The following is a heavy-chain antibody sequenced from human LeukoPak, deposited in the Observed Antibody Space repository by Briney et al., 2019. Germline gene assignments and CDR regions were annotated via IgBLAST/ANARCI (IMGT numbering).Heavy chain of an antibody. CDR2: IKLDGSEK. Sequence: PGGSLRLSCVASGFTFGKYWMSWVRQAPGKGLEWVASIKLDGSEKNYVDSVMGRFTISRDNTKNSLYLQMNSLRAEDTAVFYCARDQYDTWSRRGNFDSWGQGTLVIVSS. V-gene: IGHV3-7*03. CDR3: ARDQYDTWSRRGNFDS. J-gene: IGHJ4*02. D-gene: IGHD3-3*01. CDR1: GFTFGKYW.